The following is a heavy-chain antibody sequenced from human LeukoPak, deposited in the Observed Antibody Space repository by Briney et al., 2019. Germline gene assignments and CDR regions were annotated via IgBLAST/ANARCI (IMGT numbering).Heavy chain of an antibody. Sequence: GGSLRLSRAASGFTFSSYSINWVRQAPGKGLEWVSYISSSSSTIYYADSVKGRFSISRDNAKNSLYLQMNSLRDEDTAVYYCARDLGVGYSYYFDYWGQGTLVTVSS. CDR2: ISSSSSTI. CDR3: ARDLGVGYSYYFDY. CDR1: GFTFSSYS. J-gene: IGHJ4*02. V-gene: IGHV3-48*02. D-gene: IGHD2-15*01.